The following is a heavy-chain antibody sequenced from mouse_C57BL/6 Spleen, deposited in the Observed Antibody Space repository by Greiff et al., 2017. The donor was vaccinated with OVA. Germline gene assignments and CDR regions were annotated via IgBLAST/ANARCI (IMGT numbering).Heavy chain of an antibody. CDR3: ARRGYGSSHWYFDV. D-gene: IGHD1-1*01. V-gene: IGHV2-2*01. Sequence: VKLVESGPGLVQPSQSLSITCTVSGFSLTSSGVHWVRQSPGKGLEWLGVIWSGGSTDYNAAFISRLSISKDNSKSQVFFKMNSLQADDTAIYYCARRGYGSSHWYFDVWGTGTTVTVSS. CDR2: IWSGGST. J-gene: IGHJ1*03. CDR1: GFSLTSSG.